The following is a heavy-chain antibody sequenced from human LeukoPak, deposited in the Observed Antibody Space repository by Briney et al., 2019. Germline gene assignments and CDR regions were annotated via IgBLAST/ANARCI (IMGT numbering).Heavy chain of an antibody. V-gene: IGHV3-48*04. Sequence: GGSLRLSCVASGFTFSRYSMNWVRQAPGQGLDWVSYISSDSNTIYYADSVKGRFTISRDNAQNLLYLQMNSLRADDTAVYYCAREGRLRPSHIDVWGQGTLVTVSS. CDR3: AREGRLRPSHIDV. CDR2: ISSDSNTI. J-gene: IGHJ4*02. D-gene: IGHD2-21*01. CDR1: GFTFSRYS.